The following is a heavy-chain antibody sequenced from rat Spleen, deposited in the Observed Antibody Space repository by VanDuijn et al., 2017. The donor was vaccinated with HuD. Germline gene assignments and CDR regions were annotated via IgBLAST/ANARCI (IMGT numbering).Heavy chain of an antibody. CDR3: SRKNFYF. V-gene: IGHV5-7*01. CDR1: GFTFSDYS. Sequence: EVQLVESGGGLVQPGRSLNLSCAASGFTFSDYSLAWVRQAPKQGLEWFATLSFDGTSTYCRDSVKGRFTISRDYAKSTLYLQMDSLRSEDTATYDCSRKNFYFWCEGVMVTDS. J-gene: IGHJ2*01. CDR2: LSFDGTST.